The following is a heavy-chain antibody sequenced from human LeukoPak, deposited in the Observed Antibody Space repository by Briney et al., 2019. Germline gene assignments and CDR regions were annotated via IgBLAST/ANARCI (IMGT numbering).Heavy chain of an antibody. D-gene: IGHD3-3*01. J-gene: IGHJ4*02. CDR3: ASYTIFGAVDYFDY. CDR2: INHSGST. Sequence: SETLSLTCAVYGGSFSGYYWSWIRQPPGKGLEWIGEINHSGSTNYNPSLKSRVTISVDTSKNQFSLKLSSVTAADTAVYYCASYTIFGAVDYFDYWGQGTLVTVSS. CDR1: GGSFSGYY. V-gene: IGHV4-34*01.